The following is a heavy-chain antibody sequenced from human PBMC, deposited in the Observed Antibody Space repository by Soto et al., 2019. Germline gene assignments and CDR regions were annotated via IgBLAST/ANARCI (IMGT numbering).Heavy chain of an antibody. Sequence: QVQLVQSGAEVKKPGSSVKVSCKASGGTFSSYTISWVRQAPGQGLEWMGRIIPILGIANYAQKFQGRVMITADKSTSTAYMELSSLRSEDTGVYYCARGVATTPWEGYFDLWGRGTLVTVSS. CDR2: IIPILGIA. CDR3: ARGVATTPWEGYFDL. J-gene: IGHJ2*01. D-gene: IGHD5-12*01. V-gene: IGHV1-69*02. CDR1: GGTFSSYT.